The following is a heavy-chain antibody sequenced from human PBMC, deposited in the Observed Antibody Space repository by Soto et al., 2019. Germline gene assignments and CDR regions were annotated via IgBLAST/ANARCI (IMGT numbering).Heavy chain of an antibody. Sequence: PTLVNPTQTLTLTRIFSGFSLRTSGVGVGWIRQPPGKALEWLGFIYWNDDKRYSPSLKSRLTITKDTSKNQVVLTMTNMDPVDTATYYCAKSGSSGWYGWFDPWGQGTLVTVSS. V-gene: IGHV2-5*01. D-gene: IGHD6-19*01. J-gene: IGHJ5*02. CDR1: GFSLRTSGVG. CDR3: AKSGSSGWYGWFDP. CDR2: IYWNDDK.